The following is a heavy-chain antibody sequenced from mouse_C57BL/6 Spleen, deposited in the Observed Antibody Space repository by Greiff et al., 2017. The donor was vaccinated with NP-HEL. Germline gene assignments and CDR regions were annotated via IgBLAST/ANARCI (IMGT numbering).Heavy chain of an antibody. J-gene: IGHJ1*03. CDR2: IDPSDSYT. CDR3: VRMCKYDVRRNWYVEV. Sequence: VQLQQPGAELVKPGASVKLSCKASGYTFTSYWMQWVKQRPGQGLEWIGEIDPSDSYTNYNQKFKGKATLTVDTSSSTAYMQLSSLTSADSAVFYCVRMCKYDVRRNWYVEVWGTGTTLTVSA. V-gene: IGHV1-50*01. D-gene: IGHD2-14*01. CDR1: GYTFTSYW.